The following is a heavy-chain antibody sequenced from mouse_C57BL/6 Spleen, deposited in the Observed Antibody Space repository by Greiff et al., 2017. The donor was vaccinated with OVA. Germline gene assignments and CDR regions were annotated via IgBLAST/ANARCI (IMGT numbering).Heavy chain of an antibody. CDR1: GYTFTSYW. D-gene: IGHD2-4*01. CDR3: ALYYDYDGGFAY. Sequence: QVQLQQSGAELVKPGASVKMSCKASGYTFTSYWITWVKQRPGQGLEWIGDIYPGSGSTNYNEKFKSKATLTVDTSSSTAYMQLSSLTSEDSAVYYCALYYDYDGGFAYWGQGTLVTVSA. CDR2: IYPGSGST. J-gene: IGHJ3*01. V-gene: IGHV1-55*01.